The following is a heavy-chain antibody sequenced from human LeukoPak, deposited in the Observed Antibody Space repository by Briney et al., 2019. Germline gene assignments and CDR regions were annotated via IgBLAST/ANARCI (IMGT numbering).Heavy chain of an antibody. CDR3: ARTYYGIREAFDI. CDR1: GGSISSSSYY. V-gene: IGHV4-39*01. J-gene: IGHJ3*02. D-gene: IGHD3-10*01. CDR2: IYYSGST. Sequence: SETLSLTCTVSGGSISSSSYYWGWIRQPPGKGLEWIGSIYYSGSTYYNPSLKSRVTISVDTSKNQFSLKLSSVTAADTAVYYCARTYYGIREAFDIWGQGTMVTVSS.